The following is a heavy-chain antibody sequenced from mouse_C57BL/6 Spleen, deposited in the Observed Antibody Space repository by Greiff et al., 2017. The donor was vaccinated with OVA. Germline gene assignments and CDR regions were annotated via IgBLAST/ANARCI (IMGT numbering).Heavy chain of an antibody. CDR1: GFNIKDYY. CDR3: TPYYYGSSWEFAY. Sequence: VQLQQSGAELVRPGASVKLSCTASGFNIKDYYMHWVKQRPEQGLEWIGRIDPEDGDTEYAPKFQGKATMTADTSSNTAYLQLSSLTSEDTAVYYCTPYYYGSSWEFAYWGQGTLVTVSA. J-gene: IGHJ3*01. CDR2: IDPEDGDT. D-gene: IGHD1-1*01. V-gene: IGHV14-1*01.